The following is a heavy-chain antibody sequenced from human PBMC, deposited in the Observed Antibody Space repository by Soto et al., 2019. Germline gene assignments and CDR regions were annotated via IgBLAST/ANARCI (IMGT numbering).Heavy chain of an antibody. V-gene: IGHV1-18*01. CDR1: GYTFTSYG. CDR2: ISAYNGNT. CDR3: ARDLRNIVLMVSNWFDP. J-gene: IGHJ5*02. D-gene: IGHD2-8*01. Sequence: ASVKVSCKASGYTFTSYGISWVRQAPGQGLEWMGWISAYNGNTNYAQKLQGRVTMTTDTSTSTAYMELRSLRSDDTAVYYCARDLRNIVLMVSNWFDPWGQGTVVTVSS.